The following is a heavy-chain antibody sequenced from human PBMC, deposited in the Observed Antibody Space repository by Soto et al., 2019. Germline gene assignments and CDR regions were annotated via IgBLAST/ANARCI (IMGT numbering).Heavy chain of an antibody. V-gene: IGHV4-30-4*01. CDR3: ARSLRGSYHYYYYGMDV. J-gene: IGHJ6*02. CDR1: GGSISSGDYY. D-gene: IGHD1-26*01. CDR2: IYYSGST. Sequence: QVQLQESGPGLVKPSQTLSLTCTVSGGSISSGDYYWSWIRQPPGKGLEWIGYIYYSGSTYYNPSLKSRVTISVDTSKTQFSLKLSSVTAADTAVYYCARSLRGSYHYYYYGMDVWGQGTTVTVSS.